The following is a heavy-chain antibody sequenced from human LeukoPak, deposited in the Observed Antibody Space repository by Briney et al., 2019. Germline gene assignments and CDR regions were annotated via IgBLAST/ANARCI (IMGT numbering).Heavy chain of an antibody. CDR3: AKAGEQWLVGTY. V-gene: IGHV4-4*07. D-gene: IGHD6-19*01. CDR2: IYTSGST. J-gene: IGHJ4*02. CDR1: GGSISSYY. Sequence: SETLSLTCTVSGGSISSYYWSWIRQPAGKGLEWIGRIYTSGSTNYNPSLKSRVTISVDTSKNQFSLKLSSVTAADTAVYYCAKAGEQWLVGTYWGQGTLVTVSS.